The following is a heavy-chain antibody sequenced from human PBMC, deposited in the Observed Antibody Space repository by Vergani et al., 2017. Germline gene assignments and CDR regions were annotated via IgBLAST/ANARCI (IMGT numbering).Heavy chain of an antibody. J-gene: IGHJ4*02. CDR1: GYTFTGYY. Sequence: QVQLVQSGAEVKKPGASVKVSCKASGYTFTGYYMHWVRQAPGQGLEWMGCINPNSGGTNYAQKFQGRVTMTRDTSISTAYMELSRLRSDDTAVYYCARRTLGYCSGGSCYFDYGGQGTLVTVSS. CDR2: INPNSGGT. D-gene: IGHD2-15*01. V-gene: IGHV1-2*02. CDR3: ARRTLGYCSGGSCYFDY.